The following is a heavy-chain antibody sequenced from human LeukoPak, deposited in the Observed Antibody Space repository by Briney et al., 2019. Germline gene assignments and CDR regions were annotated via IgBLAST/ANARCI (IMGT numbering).Heavy chain of an antibody. CDR1: GFTFSTNN. J-gene: IGHJ6*03. CDR3: ARGRYMDV. CDR2: ISSSSSTI. Sequence: GGSLRLSCVASGFTFSTNNMNWVRQAPGKGLEWSSYISSSSSTIFYADPVKGRFTISRDNAKNSLFLQMSSLRAEDSAVYYCARGRYMDVWGKGTTVTVSS. V-gene: IGHV3-48*01.